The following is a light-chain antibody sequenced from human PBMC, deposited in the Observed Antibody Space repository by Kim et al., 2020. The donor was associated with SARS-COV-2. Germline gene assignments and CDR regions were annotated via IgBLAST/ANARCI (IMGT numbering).Light chain of an antibody. Sequence: ACVGDRVTITCQGSKDIRNYLNWYQQKPGEAPKVLIHDASSLETGVSSRFSGRGSGTDFTLAISSLQPEDIATYYCQQYDSLPMTFGQGTRLEIK. CDR2: DAS. CDR1: KDIRNY. J-gene: IGKJ5*01. CDR3: QQYDSLPMT. V-gene: IGKV1-33*01.